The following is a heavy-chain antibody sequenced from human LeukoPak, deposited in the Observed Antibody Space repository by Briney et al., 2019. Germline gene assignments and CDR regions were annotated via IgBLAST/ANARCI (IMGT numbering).Heavy chain of an antibody. CDR3: AKDEGAYGDYGGFVDY. J-gene: IGHJ4*02. CDR1: GFTFSNYV. Sequence: GGSLRPSCAASGFTFSNYVMHWVRQAPGKGLEWVAFIRYDGSNKYYADSVKGRFTISRDNSKNTLYLQMNSLRAEDTAVYYCAKDEGAYGDYGGFVDYWGQGTLVTVSS. CDR2: IRYDGSNK. D-gene: IGHD4-17*01. V-gene: IGHV3-30*02.